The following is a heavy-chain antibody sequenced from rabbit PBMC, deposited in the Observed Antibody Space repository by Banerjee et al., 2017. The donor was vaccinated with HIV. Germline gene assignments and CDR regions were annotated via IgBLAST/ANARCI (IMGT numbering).Heavy chain of an antibody. CDR3: ARDLGGSIHL. J-gene: IGHJ4*01. CDR1: GFTLSSYW. D-gene: IGHD4-2*01. CDR2: INTNSGNA. V-gene: IGHV1S40*01. Sequence: QSLEESGGDLVKPGASLTLTCTASGFTLSSYWMWWVRQAPGKGPEWIACINTNSGNAVYASWAKGRFTISKASWTTVTLQMTSLTAADTATYLCARDLGGSIHLWGPGTLVTVS.